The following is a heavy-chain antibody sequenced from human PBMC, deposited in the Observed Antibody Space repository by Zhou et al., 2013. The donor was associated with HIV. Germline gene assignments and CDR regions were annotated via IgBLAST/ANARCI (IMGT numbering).Heavy chain of an antibody. D-gene: IGHD1-26*01. V-gene: IGHV1-69*05. Sequence: QVHLVQSGAEVKKPGSSVRVSCKASGTPLHINAFSWVRQAPGQGLEWLGGILPGFGRTHIARKFQGRLSITTDQSANTVYMELSILRLEDTAVYFCARGGGLGATQYMDVWGKGTTVIVS. CDR2: ILPGFGRT. CDR1: GTPLHINA. J-gene: IGHJ6*03. CDR3: ARGGGLGATQYMDV.